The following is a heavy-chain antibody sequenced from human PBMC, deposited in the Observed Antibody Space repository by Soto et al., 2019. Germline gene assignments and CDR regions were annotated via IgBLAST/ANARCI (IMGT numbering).Heavy chain of an antibody. CDR2: IDPSDSYT. CDR3: ARQVGSSYSCYSGMDV. D-gene: IGHD2-15*01. CDR1: GYSFTNYW. V-gene: IGHV5-10-1*01. J-gene: IGHJ6*02. Sequence: PGESLKISCKGSGYSFTNYWITWVRQMPGKGLEWMGRIDPSDSYTNYSPSFQGHVTMSADKSLSTAYLQWSSLQASDTAMYYCARQVGSSYSCYSGMDVWGQGTTVTVSS.